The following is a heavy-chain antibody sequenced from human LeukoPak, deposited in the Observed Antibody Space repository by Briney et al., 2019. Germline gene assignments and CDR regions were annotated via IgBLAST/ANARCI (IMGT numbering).Heavy chain of an antibody. Sequence: PGGSLRLSCAASGFTFSSYGMHWVRQAPGKGLEWVAFIRYDGSNKYYADSVKGRFTISRDNSKNTLYLQMNSLRAEDTAGYYCAKVLVGWSPHYYYYYYMDVWGKGTTVTVSS. CDR3: AKVLVGWSPHYYYYYYMDV. J-gene: IGHJ6*03. CDR2: IRYDGSNK. V-gene: IGHV3-30*02. D-gene: IGHD6-19*01. CDR1: GFTFSSYG.